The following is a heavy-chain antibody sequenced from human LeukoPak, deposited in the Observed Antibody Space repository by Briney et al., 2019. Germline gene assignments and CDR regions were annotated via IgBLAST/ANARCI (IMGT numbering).Heavy chain of an antibody. CDR2: FHNSRTT. J-gene: IGHJ5*02. Sequence: SENPSLTRTVSGGSLSGYSWTLIRPPPRQGLEWIGYFHNSRTTSYNPSLTGRVTISVDTAMDQISLKLNSVTAADTAVYYCARGHLGLSPWGQGTLVTVSS. CDR1: GGSLSGYS. CDR3: ARGHLGLSP. V-gene: IGHV4-59*01. D-gene: IGHD3-10*01.